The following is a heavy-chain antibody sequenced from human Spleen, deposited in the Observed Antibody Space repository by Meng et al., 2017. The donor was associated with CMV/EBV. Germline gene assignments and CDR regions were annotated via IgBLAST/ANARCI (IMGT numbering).Heavy chain of an antibody. CDR3: ARDGYYDFWSGYTPYYYYGMDV. J-gene: IGHJ6*02. D-gene: IGHD3-3*01. CDR1: GFIFNNYA. CDR2: ISYDGSNK. V-gene: IGHV3-30*04. Sequence: GGSLRLSCAASGFIFNNYAMHWVRQAPGKGLEWVAVISYDGSNKYYADSVKGRFTISRDNSKNTLYLQMNSLRAEDTAVYYCARDGYYDFWSGYTPYYYYGMDVWGQGTTVTVSS.